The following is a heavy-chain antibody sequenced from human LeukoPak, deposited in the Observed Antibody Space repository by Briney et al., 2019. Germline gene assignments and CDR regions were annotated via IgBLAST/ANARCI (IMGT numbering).Heavy chain of an antibody. J-gene: IGHJ6*03. CDR2: IYTSGST. Sequence: PSETLSLTCTVSGGSISSYYWSWIRQPPGKGLEWIGYIYTSGSTNYNPSLKSRVTISVDTSKNQFSLKLSSVTAADTAVYYCARGLNYYYYMDVWGKGTTVTVSS. CDR3: ARGLNYYYYMDV. V-gene: IGHV4-4*09. CDR1: GGSISSYY.